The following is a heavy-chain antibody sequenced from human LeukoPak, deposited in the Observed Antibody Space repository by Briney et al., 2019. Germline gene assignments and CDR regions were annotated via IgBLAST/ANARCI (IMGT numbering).Heavy chain of an antibody. CDR2: IDPSDSYT. CDR3: ARTNYYDSSGYLSPVDY. J-gene: IGHJ4*02. D-gene: IGHD3-22*01. Sequence: GESLKISCKGSGYSFTSYWISWVRQMPGKGLEWMVRIDPSDSYTNYSPSFQGHVTISADKSISTAYLQWSSLKASDTAMYYCARTNYYDSSGYLSPVDYWGQGTLVTVSS. CDR1: GYSFTSYW. V-gene: IGHV5-10-1*01.